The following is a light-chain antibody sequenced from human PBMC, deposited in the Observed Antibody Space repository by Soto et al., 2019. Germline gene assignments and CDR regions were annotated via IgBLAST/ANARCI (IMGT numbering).Light chain of an antibody. CDR3: QQRSNWPPSIT. J-gene: IGKJ5*01. CDR1: QSVSSY. CDR2: DAS. Sequence: EIVLTQSPATLSFSSGERATLSCRASQSVSSYLAWYQQKPGQAPRLLIYDASNRATGIPARFSGSGSGTDFTLTISSLEPEDFAVYYCQQRSNWPPSITFGQGTRLEIK. V-gene: IGKV3-11*01.